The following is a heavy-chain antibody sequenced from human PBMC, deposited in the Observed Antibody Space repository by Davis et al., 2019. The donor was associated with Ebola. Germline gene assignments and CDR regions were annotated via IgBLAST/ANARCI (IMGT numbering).Heavy chain of an antibody. D-gene: IGHD3-10*01. Sequence: PSETLSLTCPISGDSVSSGGWNWIRQSPSRGLECLGRTYYNSKWYSDYAVSVKSRITINPDPSNNQFSLQLNSVTPEDTALYYCARGWFRGGMDVWGEGTTVTVSS. CDR3: ARGWFRGGMDV. V-gene: IGHV6-1*01. CDR1: GDSVSSGG. J-gene: IGHJ6*04. CDR2: TYYNSKWYS.